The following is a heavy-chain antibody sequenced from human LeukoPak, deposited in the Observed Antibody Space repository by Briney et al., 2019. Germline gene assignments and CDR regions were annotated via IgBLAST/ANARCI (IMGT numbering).Heavy chain of an antibody. Sequence: SETLSLTCGVSGYPISGGYYWGWIRQSPGKGLEWIATIFHTGSIYHNPSLKSRVILSVDTSKNQFSLILTSVTAADTAVYYCVRMGVSYYYDSSTYYPVAFDVWGQGTMVTVSS. D-gene: IGHD3-22*01. J-gene: IGHJ3*01. CDR3: VRMGVSYYYDSSTYYPVAFDV. CDR2: IFHTGSI. V-gene: IGHV4-38-2*01. CDR1: GYPISGGYY.